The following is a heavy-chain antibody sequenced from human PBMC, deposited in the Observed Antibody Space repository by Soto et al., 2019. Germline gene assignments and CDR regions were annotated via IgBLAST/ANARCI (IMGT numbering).Heavy chain of an antibody. V-gene: IGHV3-23*01. CDR2: LSGSGGST. D-gene: IGHD5-12*01. J-gene: IGHJ6*04. CDR3: ANLEMATTNYYYYGRDV. CDR1: GFTFSSYA. Sequence: EGTLRLSCAASGFTFSSYAMSWFRHDPGQGLEWVSALSGSGGSTYYADSVKGRFTISRDNSKNRLYLQMNSLRAEDTAVYSGANLEMATTNYYYYGRDVWGKGTTVTVSS.